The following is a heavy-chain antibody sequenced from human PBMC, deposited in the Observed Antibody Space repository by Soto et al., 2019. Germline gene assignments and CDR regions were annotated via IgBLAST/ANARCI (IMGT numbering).Heavy chain of an antibody. V-gene: IGHV4-59*13. CDR2: IHYSGSA. CDR1: GGSISSTY. CDR3: ERGETNAYYCLDR. J-gene: IGHJ5*02. Sequence: PSETLSLTCTVSGGSISSTYWSWIRQSPGKGLEWIGYIHYSGSANYNPSLKSRVTISVDTSKTQFSLKLRSVTAADTAVYYCERGETNAYYCLDRWGQGTLVTVSS. D-gene: IGHD1-26*01.